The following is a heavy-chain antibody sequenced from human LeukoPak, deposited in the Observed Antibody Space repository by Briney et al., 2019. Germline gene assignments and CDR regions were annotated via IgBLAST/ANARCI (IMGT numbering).Heavy chain of an antibody. CDR2: ISSSGSHT. CDR1: GFTFSDYY. D-gene: IGHD6-13*01. Sequence: AGGSLRLSCAASGFTFSDYYMTWIRQSPGKGLEWVSYISSSGSHTNYADSVKGRFTISRDNAKNSLYLQMSSLRADDTAVYYCARVGVITAAGTYDLWGQGTLVTVSS. V-gene: IGHV3-11*06. J-gene: IGHJ5*02. CDR3: ARVGVITAAGTYDL.